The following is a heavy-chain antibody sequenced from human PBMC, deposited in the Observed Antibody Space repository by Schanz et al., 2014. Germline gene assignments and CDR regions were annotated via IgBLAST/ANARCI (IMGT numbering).Heavy chain of an antibody. J-gene: IGHJ6*02. D-gene: IGHD2-2*02. Sequence: QVQLIQSGPEVKKPGASVKVSCKASGYTFTNHYLHWVRQAPGQGLEWMGWINPNSGDTNFAQKFQGRVTMTRDTSISTAYMEMSGLRSDDTAVYYCARGEGYCSRTNCYTTDAMDVWGQGTTVTVSS. CDR2: INPNSGDT. V-gene: IGHV1-2*02. CDR1: GYTFTNHY. CDR3: ARGEGYCSRTNCYTTDAMDV.